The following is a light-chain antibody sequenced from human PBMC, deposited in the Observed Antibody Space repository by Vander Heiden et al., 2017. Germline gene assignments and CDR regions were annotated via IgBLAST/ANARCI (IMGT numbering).Light chain of an antibody. Sequence: QTVVTQEPSLTVSPGGTVTLTCASSTGAVTSGYYPNWFQQKPGQAPRALIYTPSNIHSWTPARFSGSPLGGKAALTLSGVQPADEADDYCLLYYGGAQPYWVFGGGTKLTVL. CDR2: TPS. J-gene: IGLJ3*02. CDR1: TGAVTSGYY. CDR3: LLYYGGAQPYWV. V-gene: IGLV7-43*01.